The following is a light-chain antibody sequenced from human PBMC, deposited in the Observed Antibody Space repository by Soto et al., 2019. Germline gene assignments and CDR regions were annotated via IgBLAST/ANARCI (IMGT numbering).Light chain of an antibody. CDR3: QHYDGYPYT. V-gene: IGKV1-5*03. CDR1: QSISSW. CDR2: QAT. J-gene: IGKJ2*01. Sequence: DIQMTQSPSTLSASVGDRVTITCRASQSISSWLAWYQQKPGKAPKLVIYQATNIATGVPSSFSGSGSGTEFTLSITSLQTDDFVTYYCQHYDGYPYTFGQGTKLEIK.